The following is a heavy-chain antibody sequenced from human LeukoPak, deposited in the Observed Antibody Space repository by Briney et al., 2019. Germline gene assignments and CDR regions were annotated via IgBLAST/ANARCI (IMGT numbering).Heavy chain of an antibody. Sequence: ASVTVSCKASGYTFTSYGISWVRQAPGQGLEWMGWISAYNGNTNYAQKLQGRVTMTTDTSTSTAYTELRSLRSDDTAVYYCARVPMVRGVRDFDYWGQGTLVTVSS. D-gene: IGHD3-10*01. CDR2: ISAYNGNT. V-gene: IGHV1-18*01. J-gene: IGHJ4*02. CDR3: ARVPMVRGVRDFDY. CDR1: GYTFTSYG.